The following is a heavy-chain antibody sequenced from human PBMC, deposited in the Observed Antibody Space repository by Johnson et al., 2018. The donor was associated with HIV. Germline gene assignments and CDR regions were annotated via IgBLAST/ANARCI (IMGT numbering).Heavy chain of an antibody. CDR3: AGIAAAGGDAFDI. CDR2: ISYDGSNK. Sequence: QVHLVESGGGVVQPGRSLRLSCAASGFTFSSYAMHWVRQAPGKGLEWVAVISYDGSNKYYADSVKGRFTISRDNSKNTLYLQMNSLRAGDTAVYYCAGIAAAGGDAFDIWGQGTMVTVSS. CDR1: GFTFSSYA. V-gene: IGHV3-30*14. D-gene: IGHD6-13*01. J-gene: IGHJ3*02.